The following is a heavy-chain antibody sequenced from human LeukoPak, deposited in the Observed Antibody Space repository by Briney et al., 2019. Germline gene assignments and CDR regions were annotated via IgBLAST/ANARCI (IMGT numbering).Heavy chain of an antibody. Sequence: ASVKVSCKASGYTFSSYGISWVRQAPGQGLEGMGWISAYNGNTNYAQKLQGRVTMTTDTSTSTAYMELRSLRSDDTALYYCARDPALIAVAGAGGAADYWGQGTLVIVSS. V-gene: IGHV1-18*01. J-gene: IGHJ4*02. CDR3: ARDPALIAVAGAGGAADY. D-gene: IGHD6-19*01. CDR2: ISAYNGNT. CDR1: GYTFSSYG.